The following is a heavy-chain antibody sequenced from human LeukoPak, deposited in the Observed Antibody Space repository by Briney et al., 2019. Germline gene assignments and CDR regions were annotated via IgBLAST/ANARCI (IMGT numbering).Heavy chain of an antibody. CDR3: ARDGRRDYGDYGGAFDI. V-gene: IGHV4-31*03. D-gene: IGHD4-17*01. J-gene: IGHJ3*02. CDR1: GGSISSGGYY. CDR2: IYYSGST. Sequence: SQTLSLTCTVSGGSISSGGYYWSWIRQHPGKGLEWLGYIYYSGSTYYNPSLKSRVTISVDTSKNQFSLKLSSVTAADTAVYYCARDGRRDYGDYGGAFDIWGQGTMVTVSS.